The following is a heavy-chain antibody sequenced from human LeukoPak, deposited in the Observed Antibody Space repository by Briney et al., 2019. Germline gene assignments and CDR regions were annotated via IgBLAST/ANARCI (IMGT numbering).Heavy chain of an antibody. V-gene: IGHV1-2*02. CDR3: ARGSSSGLWISDY. CDR2: INPNSGGT. CDR1: GYTFTGYY. Sequence: ASVKVSFKASGYTFTGYYMHWVRQAPGQGLEWMGWINPNSGGTNYAQKFQGRVTMTRDTSISTAYMELSRLRSDDTAVYYCARGSSSGLWISDYWGQGTLVTVSS. D-gene: IGHD6-6*01. J-gene: IGHJ4*02.